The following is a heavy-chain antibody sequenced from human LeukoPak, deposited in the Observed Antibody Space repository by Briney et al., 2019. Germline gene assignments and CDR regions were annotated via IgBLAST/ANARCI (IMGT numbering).Heavy chain of an antibody. D-gene: IGHD6-19*01. J-gene: IGHJ4*02. V-gene: IGHV3-7*03. CDR3: ARGSGGHY. CDR2: IKEDGSDK. CDR1: GFTFSNYW. Sequence: GGSLRLSCAASGFTFSNYWMSWIRQTPGKGLEWVANIKEDGSDKYYVDSLKGRFTISRDNAKNSLYLQMNSLRSEDTAVYYCARGSGGHYWGQGTLVTVSS.